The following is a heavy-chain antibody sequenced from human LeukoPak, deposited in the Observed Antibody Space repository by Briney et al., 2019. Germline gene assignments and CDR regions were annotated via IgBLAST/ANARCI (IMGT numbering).Heavy chain of an antibody. CDR3: ARGSIQSYYYGMDV. CDR2: IYSGGST. V-gene: IGHV3-53*01. D-gene: IGHD2-2*02. CDR1: GFTVSSNY. Sequence: PGGSLRLSCAASGFTVSSNYMSWVRQAPGKGLEWVSVIYSGGSTYYADSVKGRFTISRDNSKNTLYLPMNSMRADDTAVYYCARGSIQSYYYGMDVWGQGTTVTVSS. J-gene: IGHJ6*02.